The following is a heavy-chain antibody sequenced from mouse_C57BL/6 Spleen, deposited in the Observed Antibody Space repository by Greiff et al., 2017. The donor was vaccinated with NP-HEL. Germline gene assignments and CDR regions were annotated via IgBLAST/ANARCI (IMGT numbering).Heavy chain of an antibody. V-gene: IGHV1-81*01. CDR1: GYTFTSYG. CDR2: IYPRSGNT. Sequence: VKLVESGAELARPGASVKLSCKASGYTFTSYGISWVKQRTGQGLEWIGEIYPRSGNTYYNEKFKGKATLTADKSSSTAYMELRSLTSEDSAVYFCAGRAMDYWGQGTSVTVSS. J-gene: IGHJ4*01. CDR3: AGRAMDY.